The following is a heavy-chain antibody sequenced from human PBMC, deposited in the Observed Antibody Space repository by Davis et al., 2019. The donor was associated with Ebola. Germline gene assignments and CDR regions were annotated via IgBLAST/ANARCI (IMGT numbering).Heavy chain of an antibody. CDR3: ARNSGSYYYYMDV. Sequence: PGGSLRLSCAASGFTFSSYAMHWVRQAPGKGLEWVAVISYDGSNKYYADSVKDRFTISRDNSKNTLYLQMNSLRAEDTAVYYCARNSGSYYYYMDVWGKGTTVTVSS. V-gene: IGHV3-30-3*01. CDR2: ISYDGSNK. CDR1: GFTFSSYA. D-gene: IGHD1-26*01. J-gene: IGHJ6*03.